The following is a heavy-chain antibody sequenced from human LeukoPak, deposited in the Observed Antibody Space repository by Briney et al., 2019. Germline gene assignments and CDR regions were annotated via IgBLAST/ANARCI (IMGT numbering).Heavy chain of an antibody. D-gene: IGHD1-26*01. V-gene: IGHV4-61*02. J-gene: IGHJ4*02. CDR3: ARDRRLGSYYYFDY. Sequence: PSETLSLICTVSGGSISSGSYYWSWLRQPAGKGLEWIGRIYTSGSTNYNPSLKSRVTMSVDTSKNQFSLKLSSVTAADTAVYYCARDRRLGSYYYFDYWGQGTLVTVSS. CDR2: IYTSGST. CDR1: GGSISSGSYY.